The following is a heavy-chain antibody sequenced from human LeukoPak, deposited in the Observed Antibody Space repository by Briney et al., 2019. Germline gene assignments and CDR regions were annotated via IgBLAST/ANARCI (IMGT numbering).Heavy chain of an antibody. J-gene: IGHJ5*02. Sequence: GGSLRLSCAASGFTFSSYAMSWVRQAPGKGLEWVSGISSSGGRTFYADSVKGRFTISRDNSKNTLYLQMNSLRAEDTAVYYCAKGAYCSSTSCPARWFDPWGQGTLVTVSS. CDR1: GFTFSSYA. CDR2: ISSSGGRT. D-gene: IGHD2-2*01. V-gene: IGHV3-23*01. CDR3: AKGAYCSSTSCPARWFDP.